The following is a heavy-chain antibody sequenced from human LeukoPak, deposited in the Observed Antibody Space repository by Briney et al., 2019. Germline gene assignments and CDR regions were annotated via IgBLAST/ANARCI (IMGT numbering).Heavy chain of an antibody. V-gene: IGHV4-59*01. CDR2: IYYSGST. D-gene: IGHD3-9*01. CDR1: AGSISSYY. CDR3: ARVTGYVVEDYFDY. Sequence: PSETLSLTCTVSAGSISSYYWSWIRQPPGKGLEWIGYIYYSGSTNYNPSLKSRVTVLVDTSKNQFSLRLSSVTAADTAVYYCARVTGYVVEDYFDYWGQGTLVTVSS. J-gene: IGHJ4*02.